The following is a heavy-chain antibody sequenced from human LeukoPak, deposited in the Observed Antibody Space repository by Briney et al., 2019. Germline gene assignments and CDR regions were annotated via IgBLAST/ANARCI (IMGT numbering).Heavy chain of an antibody. J-gene: IGHJ1*01. V-gene: IGHV1-69*01. CDR3: ASVWFGPTIHGYFQH. CDR1: GCAFSSYT. CDR2: IIPIFGKT. Sequence: SVKVSCKASGCAFSSYTISWVRQAPGQGLEWMGGIIPIFGKTNYAQRFQGRVTISADESTSTAYMELSSLRSEDTAVYYCASVWFGPTIHGYFQHWGQGTLVTVSS. D-gene: IGHD3-10*01.